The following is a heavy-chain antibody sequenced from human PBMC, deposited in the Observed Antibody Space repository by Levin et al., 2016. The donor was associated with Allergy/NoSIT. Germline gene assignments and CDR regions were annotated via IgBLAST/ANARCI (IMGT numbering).Heavy chain of an antibody. CDR3: ARAVQYQLPPPQYYYYYYGMDV. CDR2: IYTSGST. Sequence: SETLSLTCTVSGGSISSYYWSWIRQPAGKGLEWIGRIYTSGSTNYNPSLKSRVTMSVDTSKNQFSLKLSSVTAADTAVYYCARAVQYQLPPPQYYYYYYGMDVWGQGTTVTVSS. J-gene: IGHJ6*02. CDR1: GGSISSYY. V-gene: IGHV4-4*07. D-gene: IGHD2-2*01.